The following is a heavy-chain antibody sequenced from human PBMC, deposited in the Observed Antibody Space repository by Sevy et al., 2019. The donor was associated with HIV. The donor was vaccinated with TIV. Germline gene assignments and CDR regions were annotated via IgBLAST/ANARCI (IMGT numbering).Heavy chain of an antibody. J-gene: IGHJ4*02. V-gene: IGHV3-7*03. CDR1: GFTFSSYW. D-gene: IGHD3-22*01. CDR3: ASLGTYNYDGRFDY. Sequence: GGSLRLSCAASGFTFSSYWMSWVRQAPGKGLEWVANIKQDGSEKYYVDSVKGRFTISRDNAKNSLYLQMNSLRAEDTAVYYCASLGTYNYDGRFDYWGQGTLVTVSS. CDR2: IKQDGSEK.